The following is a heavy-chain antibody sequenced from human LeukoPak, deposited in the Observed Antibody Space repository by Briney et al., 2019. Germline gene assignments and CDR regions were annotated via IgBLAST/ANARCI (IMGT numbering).Heavy chain of an antibody. CDR2: INTNTGNP. CDR3: ARTWGTVTTWYFDL. Sequence: ASVKVSCKASGYTFTSYAMNWVRQAPGQGLEWMGWINTNTGNPTYAQGFTGRFVFSLDTSVSTVYLQISSLKAEDTAVYYCARTWGTVTTWYFDLWGRGTLVTVSS. J-gene: IGHJ2*01. V-gene: IGHV7-4-1*02. D-gene: IGHD4-17*01. CDR1: GYTFTSYA.